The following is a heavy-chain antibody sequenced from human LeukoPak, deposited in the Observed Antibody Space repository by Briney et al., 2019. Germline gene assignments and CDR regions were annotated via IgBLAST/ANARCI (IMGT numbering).Heavy chain of an antibody. Sequence: PSQTLSLTYTDSGGSISSGTYYWNWIRQPAGKGLEGIGRIYTSGGTNYNPSLQSRVTISVDTSKNHFSLKLSSVTAADTAVYYCAREVGGYSYGYRPTELCWYFDLWGRGTLVTVSS. CDR2: IYTSGGT. J-gene: IGHJ2*01. V-gene: IGHV4-61*02. CDR3: AREVGGYSYGYRPTELCWYFDL. CDR1: GGSISSGTYY. D-gene: IGHD5-18*01.